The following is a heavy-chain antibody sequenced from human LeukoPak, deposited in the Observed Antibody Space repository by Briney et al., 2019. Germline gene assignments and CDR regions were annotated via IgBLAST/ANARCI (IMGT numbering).Heavy chain of an antibody. CDR1: GGTFSSYA. J-gene: IGHJ4*02. Sequence: KISCKASGGTFSSYAISWVRQAPGQGLEWMGGIIPIFGTANYAQKFQGRVTITADESTSTAYMELSSLRSEDTAVYYCARAKQQLVLNHFDYWGQGTLVTVSS. V-gene: IGHV1-69*01. CDR2: IIPIFGTA. D-gene: IGHD6-13*01. CDR3: ARAKQQLVLNHFDY.